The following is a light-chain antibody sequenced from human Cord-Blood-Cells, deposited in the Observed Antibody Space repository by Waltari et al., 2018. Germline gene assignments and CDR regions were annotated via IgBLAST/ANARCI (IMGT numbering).Light chain of an antibody. CDR2: GAS. V-gene: IGKV3-15*01. CDR3: QQYNNWPPYT. CDR1: QGVSSI. J-gene: IGKJ2*01. Sequence: EIVMTQSPATLSVSPGERATVSCRASQGVSSILAWYQKKPGPAPRLLIYGASTRATGIPARFSGSGSGTEFTLTISSLQSEYFAVYYCQQYNNWPPYTFGQGTKLEIK.